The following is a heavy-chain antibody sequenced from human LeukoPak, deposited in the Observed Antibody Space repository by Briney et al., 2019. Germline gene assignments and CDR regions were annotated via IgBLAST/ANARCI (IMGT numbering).Heavy chain of an antibody. CDR3: ARDSLGPPYYFDY. Sequence: PSQTLSLTCDVSGDSIRSGTEYWSWIPQPTGKGLEWIRHIYTSENTKSNPSRQSRVTISLDTSKNQFSLKLTSVTPADTAVHYCARDSLGPPYYFDYWGGGTGLSVSS. V-gene: IGHV4-61*09. D-gene: IGHD1-26*01. J-gene: IGHJ4*02. CDR2: IYTSENT. CDR1: GDSIRSGTEY.